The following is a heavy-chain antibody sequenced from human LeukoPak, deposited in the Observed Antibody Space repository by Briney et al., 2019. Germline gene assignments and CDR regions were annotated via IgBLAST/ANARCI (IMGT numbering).Heavy chain of an antibody. Sequence: GASVKVSCKASGYTFTSYAMNWVRQAPGQGLEWMGWINTNTGNPTYAQGFTGWFVFSLDTSVSTAYLQISSLKAEDTAVYYCARDLSHYYDSGNWFDPWGQGTLVTVSS. CDR1: GYTFTSYA. V-gene: IGHV7-4-1*02. J-gene: IGHJ5*02. CDR2: INTNTGNP. CDR3: ARDLSHYYDSGNWFDP. D-gene: IGHD3-22*01.